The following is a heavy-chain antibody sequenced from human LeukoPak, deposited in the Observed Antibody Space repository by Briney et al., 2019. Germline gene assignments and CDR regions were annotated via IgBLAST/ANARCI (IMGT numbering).Heavy chain of an antibody. Sequence: RGSLRLSCAASGFTFSSYAMHWVRQAPGKGLEWVAVISYDGSNKYYADSVKGRFTISRDNSKNTLYLQMNSLRVEDTAVYYCAGFYDFWSGYYITYYYYGMDVWGQGTAVTVSS. V-gene: IGHV3-30-3*01. J-gene: IGHJ6*02. CDR3: AGFYDFWSGYYITYYYYGMDV. CDR1: GFTFSSYA. CDR2: ISYDGSNK. D-gene: IGHD3-3*01.